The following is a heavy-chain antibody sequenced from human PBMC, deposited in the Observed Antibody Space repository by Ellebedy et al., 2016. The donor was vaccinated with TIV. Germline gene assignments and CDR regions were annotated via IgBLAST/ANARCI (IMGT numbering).Heavy chain of an antibody. V-gene: IGHV5-51*01. D-gene: IGHD6-19*01. CDR2: VYPGDSDT. J-gene: IGHJ4*02. CDR1: GYTFTNHW. Sequence: GESLKISXETSGYTFTNHWIACVRQLPGKGLEWMGFVYPGDSDTRYRTSFQGQVTISSDKSTNTAYLQWSSLKASDTAIYFCARLRDALADELDYWGQGTLVTVSS. CDR3: ARLRDALADELDY.